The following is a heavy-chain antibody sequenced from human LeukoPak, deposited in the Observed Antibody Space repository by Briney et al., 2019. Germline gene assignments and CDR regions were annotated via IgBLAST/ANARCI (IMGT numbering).Heavy chain of an antibody. J-gene: IGHJ5*02. Sequence: SVKVSCKASGYTFTSYDINWVRQATGQGLEWMGGIIPIFGTANYAQKFQGRVTITADESTSTAYMELSSLGSEDTAVYYCARLGYSSGWSSEPFDPWGQGTLVTVSS. D-gene: IGHD6-19*01. CDR3: ARLGYSSGWSSEPFDP. CDR2: IIPIFGTA. V-gene: IGHV1-69*13. CDR1: GYTFTSYD.